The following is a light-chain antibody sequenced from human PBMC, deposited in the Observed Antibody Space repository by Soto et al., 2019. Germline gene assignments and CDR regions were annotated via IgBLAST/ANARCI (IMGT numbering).Light chain of an antibody. CDR2: RAS. CDR3: QQSSDWPRT. Sequence: EIVMTQAPATLSVSPGERATLSCRASQSVSNRLAWYQQRPGQAPRLLIYRASARATGIPARFSGSGSGTEVTLTISSLQSEDFAIYYCQQSSDWPRTFGQGTKVAIK. V-gene: IGKV3-15*01. CDR1: QSVSNR. J-gene: IGKJ1*01.